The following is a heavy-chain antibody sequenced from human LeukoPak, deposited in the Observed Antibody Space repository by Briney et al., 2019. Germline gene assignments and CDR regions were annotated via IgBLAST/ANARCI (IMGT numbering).Heavy chain of an antibody. V-gene: IGHV1-46*01. CDR3: AREIAYDSSGYYGEWGLDY. CDR1: GYTFTIYY. CDR2: INPSGGST. D-gene: IGHD3-22*01. Sequence: ASVKLSCKASGYTFTIYYMHWVRHSPGQGLELMGIINPSGGSTSYAQKFQSRRTMTRDTSTSTVYMELSSLRSEDAAVYYCAREIAYDSSGYYGEWGLDYWGQGTLVTVSS. J-gene: IGHJ4*02.